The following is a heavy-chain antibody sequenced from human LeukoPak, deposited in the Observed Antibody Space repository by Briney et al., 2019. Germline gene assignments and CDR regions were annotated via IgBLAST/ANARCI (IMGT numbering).Heavy chain of an antibody. CDR3: ARGGPNKSGWTLDH. J-gene: IGHJ4*02. V-gene: IGHV1-3*01. Sequence: ASVKVSCKASGYTFTSYAMHWVRQAPGQRLEWMGWINAGNGNTKYSQKFQDRVIISRDTSASTAYMEMRGLRPEDSAVFFCARGGPNKSGWTLDHWGQGTLVTVSS. CDR2: INAGNGNT. D-gene: IGHD3-22*01. CDR1: GYTFTSYA.